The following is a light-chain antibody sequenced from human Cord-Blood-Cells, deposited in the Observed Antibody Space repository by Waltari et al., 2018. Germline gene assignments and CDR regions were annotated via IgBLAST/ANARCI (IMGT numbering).Light chain of an antibody. Sequence: EIVMTQSPATLSVSPWERATLSCRASQRVSSNLAWYQQKPGQAPRLLIYGASTRATCIPARFSGSGSGTEFTLTISSLQSEDFAVYYCQQYNNWPPITFGQGTRLEIK. J-gene: IGKJ5*01. CDR1: QRVSSN. CDR3: QQYNNWPPIT. V-gene: IGKV3-15*01. CDR2: GAS.